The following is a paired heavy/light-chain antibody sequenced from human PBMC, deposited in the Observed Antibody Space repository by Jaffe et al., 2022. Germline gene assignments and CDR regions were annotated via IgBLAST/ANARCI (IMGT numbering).Heavy chain of an antibody. CDR1: GYIFIRYA. CDR2: INGDNGNT. CDR3: ARSAYSSGRYFPPDY. D-gene: IGHD6-19*01. V-gene: IGHV1-3*01. Sequence: QVQLVQSGAEVKKPGASVKVSCKASGYIFIRYAINWVRQAPGQRPEWMGWINGDNGNTIYSEKFQGRVTIMRDTSASTAYVELSSLTSEDTAVYYCARSAYSSGRYFPPDYWGQGTLVTVSS. J-gene: IGHJ4*02.
Light chain of an antibody. J-gene: IGKJ2*01. V-gene: IGKV1-5*03. Sequence: DIQMTQSPSTLSASVGDSVTITCRASQSISIWLAWYQQKPGKAPKFLIYKASSLESGVPSRFSGSGSGTEFTLTINSLQPDDFATYYCQHYNNYPFTFGQGTKLEIK. CDR1: QSISIW. CDR2: KAS. CDR3: QHYNNYPFT.